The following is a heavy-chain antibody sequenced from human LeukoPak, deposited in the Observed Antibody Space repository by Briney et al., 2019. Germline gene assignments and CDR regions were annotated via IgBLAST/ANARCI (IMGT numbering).Heavy chain of an antibody. CDR1: GFTFSDYW. D-gene: IGHD3-10*01. CDR2: ISHDGSNY. V-gene: IGHV3-30*18. Sequence: GGSLRLSCAASGFTFSDYWMHWVRQAPGKGLEWVASISHDGSNYYYADSVKGRFTISRDNSRNTLYLQMNSLKVEDTAVFYCTKAAAGSGDYGMDVWGQGTTVTV. J-gene: IGHJ6*02. CDR3: TKAAAGSGDYGMDV.